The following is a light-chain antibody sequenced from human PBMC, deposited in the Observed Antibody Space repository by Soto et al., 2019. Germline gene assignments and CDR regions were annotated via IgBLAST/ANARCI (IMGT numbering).Light chain of an antibody. CDR1: SGHSSYA. J-gene: IGLJ2*01. Sequence: QLVLTQSPSASASLEASVKLTCTLSSGHSSYAIAWHQQQPEKGPRYLMKLNSDGSHSKGDGIPDRFSGSSSGAERYLTISSLQSEDEADYYCQTWGSGPVVFGGGPKVTVL. CDR3: QTWGSGPVV. V-gene: IGLV4-69*01. CDR2: LNSDGSH.